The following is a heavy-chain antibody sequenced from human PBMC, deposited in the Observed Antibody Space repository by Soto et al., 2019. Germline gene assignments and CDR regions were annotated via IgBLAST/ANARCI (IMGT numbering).Heavy chain of an antibody. Sequence: SETLSLTCTVSGGSISSGGYYWSWIRQHPGKGLEWIGYIYYSGSTYYNPSLKSRVTISVDTSKNQFSLKLSSVTAADTAVYYCAREPIAARLRAFDIWGQGTMVTVSS. CDR2: IYYSGST. D-gene: IGHD6-6*01. V-gene: IGHV4-31*03. J-gene: IGHJ3*02. CDR1: GGSISSGGYY. CDR3: AREPIAARLRAFDI.